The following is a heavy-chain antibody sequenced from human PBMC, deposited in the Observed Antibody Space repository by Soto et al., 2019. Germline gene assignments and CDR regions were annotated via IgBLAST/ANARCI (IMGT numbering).Heavy chain of an antibody. D-gene: IGHD5-18*01. CDR3: ARDGSTVETAIVSQYFYGMDV. J-gene: IGHJ6*02. Sequence: QVQLVQSGAEVKKPGSSVKVSCKASGGTFISYAISWLRQAPGQGLEWMGGIVPIFGTANYAQKFQGRVTIHAAESTTTAYMELSSLRSEDTAVYSCARDGSTVETAIVSQYFYGMDVWGQGTTVSVSS. V-gene: IGHV1-69*12. CDR1: GGTFISYA. CDR2: IVPIFGTA.